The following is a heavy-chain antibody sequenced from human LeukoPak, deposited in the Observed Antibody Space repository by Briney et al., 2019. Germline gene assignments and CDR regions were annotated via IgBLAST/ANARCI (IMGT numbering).Heavy chain of an antibody. CDR1: GFTFSSYE. CDR2: ISSSGSTI. Sequence: GGSLRLSCAASGFTFSSYEMNWVRQAPGKGLEWVSYISSSGSTIYYADSVKGRFTVSRDDSKNTLYLQMNSLRGDDTAVYYCAKDGTSYYYIYYWGQGTLVTVSS. J-gene: IGHJ4*02. CDR3: AKDGTSYYYIYY. V-gene: IGHV3-48*03. D-gene: IGHD2/OR15-2a*01.